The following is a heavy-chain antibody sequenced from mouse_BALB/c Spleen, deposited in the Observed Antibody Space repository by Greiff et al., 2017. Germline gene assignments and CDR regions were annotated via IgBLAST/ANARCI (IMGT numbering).Heavy chain of an antibody. D-gene: IGHD4-1*01. CDR1: GYTFTSYW. CDR2: INPSNGRT. Sequence: QVQLQQPGAELVKPGASVKLSCKASGYTFTSYWMHWVKQRPGQGLEWIGEINPSNGRTNYNEKFKSKATLTVDKSSSTAYMQLSSLTSEDSAVYYCARGRTGYYAMDDWGQGTSVTVSS. V-gene: IGHV1S81*02. CDR3: ARGRTGYYAMDD. J-gene: IGHJ4*01.